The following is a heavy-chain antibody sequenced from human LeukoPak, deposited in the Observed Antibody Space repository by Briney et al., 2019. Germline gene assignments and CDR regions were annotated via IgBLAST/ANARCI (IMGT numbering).Heavy chain of an antibody. V-gene: IGHV3-11*03. J-gene: IGHJ4*02. CDR3: ARYYYHSGSYTLDY. CDR2: ISRHTHYT. Sequence: GGSLRLSCAASGFTFSDFYISWIRQAPRKSLEWVSYISRHTHYTTYADSVKGRFTTSRNNPEDSLYLQMNSLRAEDTAVYYCARYYYHSGSYTLDYWGQGTLVTISS. D-gene: IGHD3-10*01. CDR1: GFTFSDFY.